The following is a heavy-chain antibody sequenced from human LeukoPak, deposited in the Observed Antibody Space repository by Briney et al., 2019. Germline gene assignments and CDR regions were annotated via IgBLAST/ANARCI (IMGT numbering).Heavy chain of an antibody. Sequence: GGSLRPSCAASGFTFSSYSMNWVRQAPGKGLEWVSYISSSSSTIYYADSVKGRFTISRDKAKNSLYLQMNSLRAEDTAVYYCASSPYCGGDCYSQYYYYYYMDVWGKGTTVTVSS. J-gene: IGHJ6*03. CDR1: GFTFSSYS. CDR3: ASSPYCGGDCYSQYYYYYYMDV. CDR2: ISSSSSTI. V-gene: IGHV3-48*01. D-gene: IGHD2-21*02.